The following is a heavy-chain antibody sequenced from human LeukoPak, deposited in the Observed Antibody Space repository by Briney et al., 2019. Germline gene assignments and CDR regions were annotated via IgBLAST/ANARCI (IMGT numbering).Heavy chain of an antibody. D-gene: IGHD4-17*01. CDR1: GFTVSSNY. CDR3: AATVTTDPYYYGMDV. J-gene: IGHJ6*02. Sequence: PGGSLRLSCAASGFTVSSNYMSWVRQAPGKGLEWVSAISGSGGSTYYADSVKGRFTISRDNSKNTLYLQMNSLRAEDTAVYYCAATVTTDPYYYGMDVWGQGTTVTVSS. CDR2: ISGSGGST. V-gene: IGHV3-23*01.